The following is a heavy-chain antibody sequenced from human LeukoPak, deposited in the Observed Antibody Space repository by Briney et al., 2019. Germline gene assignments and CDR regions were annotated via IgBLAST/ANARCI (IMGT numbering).Heavy chain of an antibody. V-gene: IGHV4-39*07. CDR3: ARDPLGEY. CDR1: GGSISSSSYS. CDR2: MYHSGNT. J-gene: IGHJ4*02. D-gene: IGHD3-16*01. Sequence: SETLSLTCTVSGGSISSSSYSWGWIRQPPGKGLEWIGSMYHSGNTYYNPSLKSRVTISVDTAKNQFSLKMRSVTAADTAVYYCARDPLGEYWGQGTLVTVSS.